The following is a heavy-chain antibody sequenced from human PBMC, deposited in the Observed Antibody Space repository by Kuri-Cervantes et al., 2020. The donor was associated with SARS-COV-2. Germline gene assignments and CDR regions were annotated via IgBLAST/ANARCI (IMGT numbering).Heavy chain of an antibody. CDR3: ARAAVTTGYFDY. Sequence: SVKVSCKASGGTFSSYAISWVRQAPGQGLEWMGRIIPMFGSASYAQKFQGRVTITADRSTSTAYMELSSLRSEDTAVYYCARAAVTTGYFDYWGQGTLVTVSS. CDR2: IIPMFGSA. V-gene: IGHV1-69*06. CDR1: GGTFSSYA. D-gene: IGHD4-17*01. J-gene: IGHJ4*01.